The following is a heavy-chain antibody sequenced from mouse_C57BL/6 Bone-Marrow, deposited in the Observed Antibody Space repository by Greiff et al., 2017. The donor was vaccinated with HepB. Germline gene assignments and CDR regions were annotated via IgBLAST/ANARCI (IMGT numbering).Heavy chain of an antibody. V-gene: IGHV1-72*01. J-gene: IGHJ1*03. CDR2: IDPNSGGT. Sequence: VQLQQPGAELVKPGASVKLSCKASGYTFTSYWMHWVKQRPGRGLEWIGRIDPNSGGTKYNEKFKSKATLTVDKPSSTAYMQLSSLTSEDSAVYYCARDRGSSYPYWYFDVWGTGTTVTVSS. CDR3: ARDRGSSYPYWYFDV. D-gene: IGHD1-1*01. CDR1: GYTFTSYW.